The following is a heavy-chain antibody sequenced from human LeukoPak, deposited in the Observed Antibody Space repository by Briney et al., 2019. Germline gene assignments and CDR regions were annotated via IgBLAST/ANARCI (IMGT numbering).Heavy chain of an antibody. CDR1: EFTFSSYV. Sequence: GGSLRLSCAASEFTFSSYVMAWVRQTPGKGLEWVSSISVTGGYTYYADSVKGRFTISRDNSKNTLYLQMNSLRAEDTAVYYCAKGRDGYNSGFDYWGQGALVTVSS. CDR2: ISVTGGYT. J-gene: IGHJ4*02. D-gene: IGHD5-24*01. V-gene: IGHV3-23*01. CDR3: AKGRDGYNSGFDY.